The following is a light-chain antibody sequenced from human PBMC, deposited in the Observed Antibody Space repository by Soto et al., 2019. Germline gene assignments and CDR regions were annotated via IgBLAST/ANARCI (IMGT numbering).Light chain of an antibody. CDR3: QQFTSWT. CDR2: AS. Sequence: DIQLTQSPSSLSASVGDTVTITCRATRDINNFLAWYQERPGKAPKLLIYASTLHSGVPPRFRGSGTGTDFTLTISGRQPEDFGTYYCQQFTSWTFGPGTLVDVK. CDR1: RDINNF. V-gene: IGKV1-9*01. J-gene: IGKJ1*01.